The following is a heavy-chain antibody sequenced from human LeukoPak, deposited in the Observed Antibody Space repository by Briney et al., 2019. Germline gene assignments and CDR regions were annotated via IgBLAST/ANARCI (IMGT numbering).Heavy chain of an antibody. Sequence: GGSLRLSCAASGFTFSSYSVNWVRQAPGKGLEWVSSISSSSSYIYYADSVKGRFTTSRDNAKNSLYLQMNSLRAEDTAVYYCARGADIVVVPAAYYYYGMDVWGQGTTVTVSS. V-gene: IGHV3-21*01. J-gene: IGHJ6*02. CDR2: ISSSSSYI. CDR1: GFTFSSYS. CDR3: ARGADIVVVPAAYYYYGMDV. D-gene: IGHD2-2*01.